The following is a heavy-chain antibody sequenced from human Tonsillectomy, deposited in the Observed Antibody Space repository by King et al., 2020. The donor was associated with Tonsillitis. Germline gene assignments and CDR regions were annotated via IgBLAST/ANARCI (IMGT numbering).Heavy chain of an antibody. V-gene: IGHV1-18*01. CDR2: ISGHNGDT. Sequence: QLVQSGTEVKKPGASVKVSCKASGYTFSNYGISWVRQAPGQGLEWMGWISGHNGDTNYPQKLQDRVTMTTDTSTNTAYLELRSLRSDDTAIYYCARVIVVPATIKADYWGQGTLVTVSS. D-gene: IGHD2-2*02. J-gene: IGHJ4*02. CDR1: GYTFSNYG. CDR3: ARVIVVPATIKADY.